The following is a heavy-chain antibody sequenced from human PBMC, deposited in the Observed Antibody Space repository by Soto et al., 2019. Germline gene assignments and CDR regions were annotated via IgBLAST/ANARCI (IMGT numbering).Heavy chain of an antibody. CDR1: GFTFSSYG. D-gene: IGHD5-12*01. J-gene: IGHJ4*02. CDR3: ARDGGDGYKTFDY. V-gene: IGHV3-33*01. CDR2: IWYDGSNK. Sequence: QVQLVESGGGVVQPGRSLRLSCAASGFTFSSYGMHWVRQAPGKGLEWVAVIWYDGSNKYYADSVKGRFTISRDNSKNTLYLQMNSLRAEDTAVYYCARDGGDGYKTFDYWGQGTLVTVSS.